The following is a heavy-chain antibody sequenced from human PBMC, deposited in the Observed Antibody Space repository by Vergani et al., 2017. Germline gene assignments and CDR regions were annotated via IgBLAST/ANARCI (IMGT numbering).Heavy chain of an antibody. D-gene: IGHD3-10*01. CDR2: IYYSGST. Sequence: QLQLQESGPGLVKPSETLSLTCTVSGGSISSSSYYWGWIRQPPGKGLEWIGSIYYSGSTYYNPSLKSRVTISVDTSKNQFSLKLSSVTAADTAVYYCARDGRLLWFGEPTSAFDIWGQGTMVTVSS. CDR3: ARDGRLLWFGEPTSAFDI. V-gene: IGHV4-39*02. J-gene: IGHJ3*02. CDR1: GGSISSSSYY.